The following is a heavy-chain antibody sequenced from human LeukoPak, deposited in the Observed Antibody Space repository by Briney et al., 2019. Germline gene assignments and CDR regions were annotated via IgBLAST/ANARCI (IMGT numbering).Heavy chain of an antibody. CDR1: GVSISSGGYS. Sequence: PQTLSHTCAVSGVSISSGGYSWSWIRQPPGKGLEWIGYIYHSGSTYYNPSLKSRVTISVDRSKNQFSLKLSSVTAADTAVYYCARGAPRGYDYVWGSYRTPIYYFDYWGQGTLVTVSS. CDR3: ARGAPRGYDYVWGSYRTPIYYFDY. V-gene: IGHV4-30-2*01. CDR2: IYHSGST. J-gene: IGHJ4*02. D-gene: IGHD3-16*02.